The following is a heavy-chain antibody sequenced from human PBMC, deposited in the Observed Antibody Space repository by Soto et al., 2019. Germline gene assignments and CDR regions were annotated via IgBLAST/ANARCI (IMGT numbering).Heavy chain of an antibody. CDR3: ARIPKCSGGSCYLAY. V-gene: IGHV1-18*01. CDR1: GYTFTSYG. CDR2: ISAYNGNT. Sequence: QVQLVQSGAEVKKPGASVKVSCKASGYTFTSYGISWVRQAPRQGLEWMGWISAYNGNTNYAQKLQGRVTMTTDTSTSTADMELRSLRSDDTAVYYCARIPKCSGGSCYLAYWGQGTLVTVSS. J-gene: IGHJ4*02. D-gene: IGHD2-15*01.